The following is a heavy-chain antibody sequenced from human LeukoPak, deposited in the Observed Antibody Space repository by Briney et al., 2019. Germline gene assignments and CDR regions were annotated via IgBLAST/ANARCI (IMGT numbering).Heavy chain of an antibody. CDR3: ARCSGNGYDYSWFDP. CDR2: IYTSGST. Sequence: SETLSLTCTVSGGSLSTYYWNWIRQPAGKGLEWIGRIYTSGSTNYNPSPKSRVTMSVDTSKNQFSLRLRSVTAADTAVYYCARCSGNGYDYSWFDPWGQGTLVTVSS. D-gene: IGHD5-12*01. J-gene: IGHJ5*02. CDR1: GGSLSTYY. V-gene: IGHV4-4*07.